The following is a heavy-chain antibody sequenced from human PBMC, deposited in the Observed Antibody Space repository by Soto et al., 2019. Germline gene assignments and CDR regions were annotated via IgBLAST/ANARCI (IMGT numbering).Heavy chain of an antibody. V-gene: IGHV4-39*01. CDR3: QRRSTMMSAFDI. Sequence: PSETLSLTCTVSGGSISSSSYYWGWIRQPPGKGLEWIGSIYYSGSTYYNPSLKSRVTISVDTSKNQFSLKLSSVTAADTAVYYCQRRSTMMSAFDIWGKGTMATVAS. J-gene: IGHJ3*02. D-gene: IGHD3-22*01. CDR1: GGSISSSSYY. CDR2: IYYSGST.